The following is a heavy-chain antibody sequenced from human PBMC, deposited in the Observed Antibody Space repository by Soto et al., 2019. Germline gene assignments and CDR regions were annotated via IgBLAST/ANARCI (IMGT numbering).Heavy chain of an antibody. V-gene: IGHV5-51*01. CDR3: ARAQQWLVRGYYYYGMDV. D-gene: IGHD6-19*01. CDR2: IYPGDSDT. Sequence: GESLKISCKGSGYSFTSFWIGWVRQMPGKGLEWMGIIYPGDSDTRYSPSFQGQVTISADKSISTAYLQWSSLKASDTAMYYCARAQQWLVRGYYYYGMDVWDQGTTVTVSS. J-gene: IGHJ6*02. CDR1: GYSFTSFW.